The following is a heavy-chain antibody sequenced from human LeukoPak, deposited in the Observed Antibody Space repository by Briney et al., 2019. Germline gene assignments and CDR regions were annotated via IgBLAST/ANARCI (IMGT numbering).Heavy chain of an antibody. J-gene: IGHJ6*03. CDR3: AEGYYYGSGSYDADYYYYMDV. CDR1: GYTFTSYG. CDR2: IIPIFGTA. V-gene: IGHV1-69*13. Sequence: SVKVSCKASGYTFTSYGISWVRQAPGQGLEWMGGIIPIFGTANYAQKFQGRVTITADESTSTAYMELSSLRSEDTAVYYCAEGYYYGSGSYDADYYYYMDVWGKGTTVTISS. D-gene: IGHD3-10*01.